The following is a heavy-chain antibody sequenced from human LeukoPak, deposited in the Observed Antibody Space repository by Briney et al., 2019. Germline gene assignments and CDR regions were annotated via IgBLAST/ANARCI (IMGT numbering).Heavy chain of an antibody. CDR3: ARDTSPLDYYDSSAYYDAYDI. D-gene: IGHD3-22*01. CDR2: IKQDGSGT. CDR1: GFSFSSDW. Sequence: GGSLRLSCAASGFSFSSDWMSWVRQVPGKGLEWVANIKQDGSGTYYVDSLKGRFTISRDNAKNSLYLHMNSLRAEDSAVYYCARDTSPLDYYDSSAYYDAYDILGQGTTVLVSS. J-gene: IGHJ3*02. V-gene: IGHV3-7*01.